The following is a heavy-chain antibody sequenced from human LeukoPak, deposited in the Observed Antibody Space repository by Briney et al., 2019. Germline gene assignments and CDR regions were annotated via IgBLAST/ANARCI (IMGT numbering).Heavy chain of an antibody. CDR2: INPRGGST. D-gene: IGHD6-6*01. CDR1: GYTFTSYY. CDR3: ARVAAARPEAEYFQH. J-gene: IGHJ1*01. V-gene: IGHV1-46*01. Sequence: GASVKVSCKASGYTFTSYYMHWVRQAPGQGLEWMGIINPRGGSTSYAQKFQGRVTMTRDMSTSTVYMELSSLRSEDTAVYYCARVAAARPEAEYFQHWGQGTLVTVSS.